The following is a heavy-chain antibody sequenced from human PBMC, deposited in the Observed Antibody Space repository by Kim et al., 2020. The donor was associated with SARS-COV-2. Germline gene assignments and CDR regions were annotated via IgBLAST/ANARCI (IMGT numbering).Heavy chain of an antibody. D-gene: IGHD4-17*01. CDR3: TRTVGDYGDDY. V-gene: IGHV3-73*01. J-gene: IGHJ4*02. Sequence: GGSLRLSCAASGFTFSGSAMHWVRQASGKGLEWVGRIKTKPDSYATAYAASVKGRFTISRDDSKNTAYLQMNSLKTEDTAVYYCTRTVGDYGDDYWGQGTLVTVSS. CDR1: GFTFSGSA. CDR2: IKTKPDSYAT.